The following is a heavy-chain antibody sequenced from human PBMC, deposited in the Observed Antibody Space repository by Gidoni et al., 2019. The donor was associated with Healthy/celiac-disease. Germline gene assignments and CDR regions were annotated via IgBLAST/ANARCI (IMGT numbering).Heavy chain of an antibody. CDR2: INHSGST. CDR1: GGSFSGYY. Sequence: QVQLQQWGAGLLKPSENLSLTCAVYGGSFSGYYWSWIRQPPGKGLEWIGEINHSGSTNYNPSLKSRVTISVDTSKNQFSLKLSSVTAADTAVYYCARGVIAAAGTGWFDPWGQGTLVTVSS. CDR3: ARGVIAAAGTGWFDP. V-gene: IGHV4-34*01. D-gene: IGHD6-13*01. J-gene: IGHJ5*02.